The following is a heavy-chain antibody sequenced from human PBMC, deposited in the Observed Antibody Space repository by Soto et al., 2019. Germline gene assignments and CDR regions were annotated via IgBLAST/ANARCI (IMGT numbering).Heavy chain of an antibody. V-gene: IGHV4-59*01. Sequence: PSETLSLTCTVPGGSISSYYWSWIRQPPGKGLEWIGYIYYSGSTNYNPSLKSRVTISVDTSKNQFSLKLSSVTAADTAVYYCASRLDSFTNPYYFDYWGQGTLVTVSS. J-gene: IGHJ4*02. CDR3: ASRLDSFTNPYYFDY. D-gene: IGHD5-18*01. CDR1: GGSISSYY. CDR2: IYYSGST.